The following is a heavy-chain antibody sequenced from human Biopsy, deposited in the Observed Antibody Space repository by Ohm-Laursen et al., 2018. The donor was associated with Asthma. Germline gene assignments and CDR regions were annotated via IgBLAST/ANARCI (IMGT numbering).Heavy chain of an antibody. CDR3: ARCQVGYSSGWSLLLKKIYYAGMDV. Sequence: VSSVTVSCKAPGGTFSNFAIRWVRQAPGQGLEWLGGIMTVFGTTNYAQKFQGRVTITADESTSTAYMEVTSLRSEDTAIYDRARCQVGYSSGWSLLLKKIYYAGMDVWGQGTAVTVSS. V-gene: IGHV1-69*01. D-gene: IGHD6-19*01. J-gene: IGHJ6*02. CDR1: GGTFSNFA. CDR2: IMTVFGTT.